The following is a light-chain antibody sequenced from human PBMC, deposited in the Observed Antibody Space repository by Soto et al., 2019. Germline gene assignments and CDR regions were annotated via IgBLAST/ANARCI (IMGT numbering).Light chain of an antibody. CDR2: GSS. CDR1: SSNIGAGYD. CDR3: QSYDSSLSGWV. Sequence: QAVVTQPPSVSGAPGQRVTISCTGSSSNIGAGYDVHWYQQLPGTAPKLLISGSSNRPSGVPDRFSGSKSGTSASLAITGLQAEDEADYYCQSYDSSLSGWVFGGGTKVTVL. J-gene: IGLJ3*02. V-gene: IGLV1-40*01.